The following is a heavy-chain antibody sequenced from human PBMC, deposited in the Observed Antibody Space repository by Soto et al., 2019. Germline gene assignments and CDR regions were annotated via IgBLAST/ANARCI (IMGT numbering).Heavy chain of an antibody. D-gene: IGHD3-10*01. J-gene: IGHJ4*02. V-gene: IGHV3-30*18. CDR1: GFSFSSYG. CDR3: AKALYAAGPNPPGY. Sequence: QVQLVESGGGVVQPGRSLRLSCAASGFSFSSYGFHWVRQAPGKGLEWVAVISHDGSEKYYADSVKGRFTISRDNSKDTLYLQMNNLRDEDTAVYYCAKALYAAGPNPPGYWGQRTLVTVSS. CDR2: ISHDGSEK.